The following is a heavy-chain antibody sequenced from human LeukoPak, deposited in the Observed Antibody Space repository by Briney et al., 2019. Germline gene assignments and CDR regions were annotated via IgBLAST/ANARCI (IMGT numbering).Heavy chain of an antibody. J-gene: IGHJ4*02. V-gene: IGHV3-33*06. CDR1: GFTFSTYG. CDR2: IWYDGSIK. CDR3: AKHLHSSGYSPLDY. D-gene: IGHD3-22*01. Sequence: PGGSLRLSCAAPGFTFSTYGIHWVRQAPGKGLEWVAVIWYDGSIKYHADSVKGRFTISRDNSKNTLYLQMNSLRAEDTAVYYCAKHLHSSGYSPLDYWGQGTLVTVSS.